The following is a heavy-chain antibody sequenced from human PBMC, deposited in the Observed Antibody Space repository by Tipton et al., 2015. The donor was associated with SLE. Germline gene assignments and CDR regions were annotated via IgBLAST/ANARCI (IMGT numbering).Heavy chain of an antibody. CDR1: GDTISDHY. D-gene: IGHD5-12*01. CDR2: IYYSGST. V-gene: IGHV4-59*08. Sequence: TLSLTCTVSGDTISDHYWSWIRQPPGKGLEWIGYIYYSGSTDYNPSLKSRVTISVDTSKNQFSLKLSSVTAADTAVYYCARHWGGYADYWGQGTLVTVSS. CDR3: ARHWGGYADY. J-gene: IGHJ4*02.